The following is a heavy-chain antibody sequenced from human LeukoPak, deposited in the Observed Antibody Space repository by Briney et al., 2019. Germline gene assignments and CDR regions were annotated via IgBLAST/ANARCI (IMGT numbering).Heavy chain of an antibody. V-gene: IGHV3-23*01. CDR3: AKDIRRYSSGDY. CDR1: GFTFSSYA. CDR2: ISGSGGST. Sequence: GGSLRLSCAASGFTFSSYAMSWVRQAPGKGLEWVSAISGSGGSTYYADSVKSRFTISRDNSKNTLYLQMNSLRAEDTAVYYCAKDIRRYSSGDYWGQGTLVTVSS. J-gene: IGHJ4*02. D-gene: IGHD6-25*01.